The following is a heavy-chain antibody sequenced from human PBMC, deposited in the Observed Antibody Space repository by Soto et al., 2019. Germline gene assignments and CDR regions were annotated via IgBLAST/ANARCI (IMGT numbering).Heavy chain of an antibody. CDR2: IIPVFNSA. CDR3: ARSGDGNQRPFDY. V-gene: IGHV1-69*01. J-gene: IGHJ4*02. CDR1: GYTFSSYT. D-gene: IGHD6-25*01. Sequence: QVRLVQSGAEVKKPGSSVKVSCKASGYTFSSYTINWVRQAPGQGLELMGGIIPVFNSATYAQKSQGRVTITADESTSTAYLELRSLRSEDTAVYYCARSGDGNQRPFDYWGQGTLVTVSS.